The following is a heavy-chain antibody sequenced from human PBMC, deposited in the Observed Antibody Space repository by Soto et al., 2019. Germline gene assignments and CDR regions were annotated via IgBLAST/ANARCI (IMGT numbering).Heavy chain of an antibody. CDR1: GGSISSYY. CDR3: ARSYYYGSGSYYSFMDV. Sequence: SETLSLTCTVSGGSISSYYWSWIRQPPGKGLEWIGYIYYSGSTNYNPSLKSPVTISVDTSKNQFSLKLSSVTAADTAVYYCARSYYYGSGSYYSFMDVWGKGTTVTVSS. CDR2: IYYSGST. V-gene: IGHV4-59*08. J-gene: IGHJ6*03. D-gene: IGHD3-10*01.